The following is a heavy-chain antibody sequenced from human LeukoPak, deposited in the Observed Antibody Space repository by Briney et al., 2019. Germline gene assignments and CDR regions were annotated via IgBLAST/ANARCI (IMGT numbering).Heavy chain of an antibody. V-gene: IGHV4-59*11. CDR2: IYYSGST. J-gene: IGHJ3*02. CDR3: ARDGGAFDI. Sequence: SETLSLTCTVSGGSISSHYWSWIRQPPGKGLEWIGYIYYSGSTNYNPSLKSRVTISVDTSKNQFSLKLSSVTAADTAVYYCARDGGAFDIWGQGTMVTVSS. CDR1: GGSISSHY.